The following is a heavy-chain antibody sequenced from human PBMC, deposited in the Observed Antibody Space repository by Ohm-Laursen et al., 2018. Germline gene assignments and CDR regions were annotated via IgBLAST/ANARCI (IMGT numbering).Heavy chain of an antibody. Sequence: SVKVSCKASGYSFNSNHMQWLRQAPGQGLEWMGIIKSTDDTRTYAQKFQGRVTMTKDRSTSTVYMELSSLRSDDTAVYYCTRSGVTVETVVISAMDVWGQGTMVIVSS. CDR1: GYSFNSNH. D-gene: IGHD2/OR15-2a*01. J-gene: IGHJ3*01. CDR3: TRSGVTVETVVISAMDV. CDR2: IKSTDDTR. V-gene: IGHV1-46*02.